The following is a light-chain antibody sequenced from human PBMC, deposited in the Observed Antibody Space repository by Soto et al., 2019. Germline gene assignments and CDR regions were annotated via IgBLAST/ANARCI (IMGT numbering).Light chain of an antibody. J-gene: IGKJ4*01. Sequence: DIQMTQSPSSLSASLGDRLTITCRASQGIGIYLAWFQQRPGKVPKLLIYAASTLQSGVPSRFSGSGSGTDFTLTISSLQPEDVATYYCQKYNSAPLTFGGGTRVEIK. CDR3: QKYNSAPLT. CDR1: QGIGIY. CDR2: AAS. V-gene: IGKV1-27*01.